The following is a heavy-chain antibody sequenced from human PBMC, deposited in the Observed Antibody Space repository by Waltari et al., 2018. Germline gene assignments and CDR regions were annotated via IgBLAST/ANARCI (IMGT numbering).Heavy chain of an antibody. V-gene: IGHV3-30*18. D-gene: IGHD2-8*01. CDR1: GFIFNGYA. CDR2: VSYDGNNK. Sequence: QVQLVESGGGMVQPGRSLRLSCAASGFIFNGYAMHWVSQAPGKGLEWLAVVSYDGNNKDYADSVNGRFTISRDNLKNTLFLQMNSLRVDDTAVYYCAKQLYSGAWDAFDSWGQGTLVTVSS. CDR3: AKQLYSGAWDAFDS. J-gene: IGHJ4*02.